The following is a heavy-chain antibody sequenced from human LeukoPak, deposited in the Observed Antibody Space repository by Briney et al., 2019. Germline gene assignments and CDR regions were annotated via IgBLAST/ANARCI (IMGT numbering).Heavy chain of an antibody. CDR3: ARANRNPRNYYYYGMDV. V-gene: IGHV4-4*07. J-gene: IGHJ6*02. CDR2: ICTSGST. CDR1: GGSISSYY. D-gene: IGHD1-14*01. Sequence: PSETLSLTCTVSGGSISSYYWSWVRQPAGKGLEWIGRICTSGSTNYNPSLKSRVTMSLDTSRNQFSLKLTSVTAADTALYYCARANRNPRNYYYYGMDVWGQGTTVTVSS.